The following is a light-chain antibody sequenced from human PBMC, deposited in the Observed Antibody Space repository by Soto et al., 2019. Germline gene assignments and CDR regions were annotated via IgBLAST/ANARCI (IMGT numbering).Light chain of an antibody. CDR3: QQTNSIPFT. Sequence: DIPMTQSPSSLSASVGDRVTITCRASQSVSHFLNWYQQKSGKAPKLLIHTASSLQSAVPSRFSGSASGPDFNLTISSLQPEDSATYYCQQTNSIPFTFGQGTKVEIK. V-gene: IGKV1-39*01. CDR2: TAS. CDR1: QSVSHF. J-gene: IGKJ2*01.